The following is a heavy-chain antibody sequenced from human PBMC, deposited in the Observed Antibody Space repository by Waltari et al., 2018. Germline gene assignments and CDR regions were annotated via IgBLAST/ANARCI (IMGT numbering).Heavy chain of an antibody. CDR3: ARDPRNLGLDP. J-gene: IGHJ5*02. Sequence: EGQLVESGGALVQPGVSLRLSCADTGSIFSVFWMYWIRQAPGKGLVWVSRINADGTTKTYADSVQGRFTISRDNVKSILYLEMNALRPEDTAVYYCARDPRNLGLDPWGLGTLVTVSS. V-gene: IGHV3-74*03. CDR2: INADGTTK. CDR1: GSIFSVFW. D-gene: IGHD3-16*01.